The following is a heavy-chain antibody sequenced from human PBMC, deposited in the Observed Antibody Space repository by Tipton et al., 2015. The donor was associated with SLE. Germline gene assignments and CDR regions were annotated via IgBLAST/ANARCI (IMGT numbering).Heavy chain of an antibody. V-gene: IGHV3-23*01. D-gene: IGHD5-18*01. Sequence: SLRLSCAASGFTFSSYAMSWVRQAPGKGLEWVSAISGSGGSTYYADSVKGRFTISRDNSKNTLYLQMNSLKTEDTAVYYCASEYSYGYVYWGQGTLVTVSS. CDR3: ASEYSYGYVY. CDR2: ISGSGGST. J-gene: IGHJ4*02. CDR1: GFTFSSYA.